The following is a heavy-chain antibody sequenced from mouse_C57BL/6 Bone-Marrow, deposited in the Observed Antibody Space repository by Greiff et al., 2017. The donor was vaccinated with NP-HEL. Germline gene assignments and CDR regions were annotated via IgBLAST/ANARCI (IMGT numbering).Heavy chain of an antibody. CDR1: GFTFSSYA. D-gene: IGHD1-1*01. CDR2: ISSGGDYI. V-gene: IGHV5-9-1*02. Sequence: EVQLQESGEGLVKPGGSLKLSCAASGFTFSSYAMSWVRQTPEKRLEWVAYISSGGDYIYYADTVKGRFTISRDNARNTLYLQMSSLKSEDTAMYYCTPYYYGSSPGDAMDYWGQGTSVTVSS. CDR3: TPYYYGSSPGDAMDY. J-gene: IGHJ4*01.